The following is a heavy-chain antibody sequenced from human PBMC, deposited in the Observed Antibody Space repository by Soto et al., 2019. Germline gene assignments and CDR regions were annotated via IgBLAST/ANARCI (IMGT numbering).Heavy chain of an antibody. CDR1: GFTFSSYS. Sequence: EVQLVESGGGLVKPGGSLRLSCAASGFTFSSYSMNWVRQAPGKGLEWVSSISSSSSYIYYADSVKGRFTISRDNAKNSLYLQMNSLRAEDTAVYYCARDLLKNYDILTGYYIEVGMDVWGQGTTVTVSS. V-gene: IGHV3-21*01. J-gene: IGHJ6*02. D-gene: IGHD3-9*01. CDR3: ARDLLKNYDILTGYYIEVGMDV. CDR2: ISSSSSYI.